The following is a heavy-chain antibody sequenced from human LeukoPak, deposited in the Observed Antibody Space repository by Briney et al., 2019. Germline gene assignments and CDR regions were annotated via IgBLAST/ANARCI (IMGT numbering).Heavy chain of an antibody. J-gene: IGHJ6*03. D-gene: IGHD6-13*01. CDR2: IYYSGST. CDR1: GGSISSSSYY. CDR3: ARQRIAAPTYYMDV. Sequence: SETLSLTCTVSGGSISSSSYYWGWIRQPPGKGLEWIGSIYYSGSTSYNPSLKSRVTISVDTSKNQFSLKLSSVTAADTAVYYCARQRIAAPTYYMDVWGKGTTVTVSS. V-gene: IGHV4-39*01.